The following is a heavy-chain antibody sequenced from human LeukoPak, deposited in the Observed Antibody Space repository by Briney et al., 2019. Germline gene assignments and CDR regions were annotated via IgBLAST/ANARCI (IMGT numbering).Heavy chain of an antibody. D-gene: IGHD3-22*01. CDR1: GFTFSSYV. CDR2: ISYDGSNE. J-gene: IGHJ4*02. CDR3: ARQLGYYYDSSGYLLY. Sequence: GGSLRLSCAASGFTFSSYVMHWVRQAPGKGLEWVAIISYDGSNEYYADSVKGRFTISRDNSKNTLYLQMNSLRAADTAVYYCARQLGYYYDSSGYLLYWGQGTLVTVSS. V-gene: IGHV3-30*04.